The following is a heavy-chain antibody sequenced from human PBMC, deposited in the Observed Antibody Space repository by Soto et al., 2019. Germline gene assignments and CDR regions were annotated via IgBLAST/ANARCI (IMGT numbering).Heavy chain of an antibody. CDR1: GFTFSSYA. V-gene: IGHV3-23*01. D-gene: IGHD1-7*01. CDR2: ISGSGGST. CDR3: AKDHWNYDRGYYFDY. Sequence: GGSLRLSCAASGFTFSSYAMSWVRQAPGKGLEWVSAISGSGGSTYYADSVKGRFTISRDNSKNTLYLQMNSLRAEDTAVYYCAKDHWNYDRGYYFDYWGQGALVTVSS. J-gene: IGHJ4*02.